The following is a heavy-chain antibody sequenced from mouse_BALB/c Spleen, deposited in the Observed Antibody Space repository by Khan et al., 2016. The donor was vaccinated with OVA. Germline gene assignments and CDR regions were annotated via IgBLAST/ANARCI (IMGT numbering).Heavy chain of an antibody. Sequence: VQLQQSGPELVKPGASVKMSCKASGYTFTSYVIHWVKQKPGQGLEWIGYIYPYNDDTKYNEKFKGKATLTSDKSSSTAYMELSSLTSEDSAVYYCARNYSADVYFDYWGQGTTLTVAS. V-gene: IGHV1S136*01. J-gene: IGHJ2*01. CDR2: IYPYNDDT. D-gene: IGHD2-12*01. CDR3: ARNYSADVYFDY. CDR1: GYTFTSYV.